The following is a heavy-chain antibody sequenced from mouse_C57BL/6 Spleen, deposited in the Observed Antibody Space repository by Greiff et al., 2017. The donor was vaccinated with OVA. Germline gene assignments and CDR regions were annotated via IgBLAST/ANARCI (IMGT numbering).Heavy chain of an antibody. CDR3: ARGDYCGSSYDY. J-gene: IGHJ2*01. V-gene: IGHV3-6*01. Sequence: ESGPGLVKPSQSLSLTCSVTGYSITSGYYWNWIRQFPGNKLEWMGYISYDGSNNYNPSLKNRISITRDTSKNQFFLQLNSVTTEDTATYYCARGDYCGSSYDYWGQGTTLTVSS. CDR2: ISYDGSN. CDR1: GYSITSGYY. D-gene: IGHD1-1*01.